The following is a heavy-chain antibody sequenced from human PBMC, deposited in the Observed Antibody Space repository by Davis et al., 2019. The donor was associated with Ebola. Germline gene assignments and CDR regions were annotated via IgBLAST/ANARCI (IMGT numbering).Heavy chain of an antibody. CDR1: GFTSSAYS. V-gene: IGHV3-21*01. CDR3: ARDYSDYLLDYHYGMDV. CDR2: FSRNRDYI. Sequence: GGSLRPSCPPSGFTSSAYSMNWVRQAPGRGLEWVPSFSRNRDYIHYADSVKGRFSISRDDAKDSLYLQMNSLRAEDTAVYYCARDYSDYLLDYHYGMDVWGKGTTVTVSS. J-gene: IGHJ6*04. D-gene: IGHD4-11*01.